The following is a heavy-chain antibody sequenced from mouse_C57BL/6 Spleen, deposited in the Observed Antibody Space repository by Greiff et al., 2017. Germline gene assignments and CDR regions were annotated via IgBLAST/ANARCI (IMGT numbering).Heavy chain of an antibody. J-gene: IGHJ2*01. D-gene: IGHD1-1*01. Sequence: EVKLQQSGPVLVKPGASVKMSCKASGYTFTDYYMNWVKQSHGKSLEWIGVINPYNGGTSYNQKFKGKATLTVDKSSSTAYMELNSLTSEDSAVYYCARDTTVVAFDYWGQGTTLTVSS. CDR3: ARDTTVVAFDY. CDR2: INPYNGGT. CDR1: GYTFTDYY. V-gene: IGHV1-19*01.